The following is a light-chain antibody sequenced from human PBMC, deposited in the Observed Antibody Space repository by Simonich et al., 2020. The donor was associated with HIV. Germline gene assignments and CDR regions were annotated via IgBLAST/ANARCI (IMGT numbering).Light chain of an antibody. CDR1: RSVLYRSNNKND. CDR2: WAS. Sequence: EIVMTQSPDSLAVSLGERATVKCRSSRSVLYRSNNKNDLAGYQQKPGQPPKLLIYWASTRESGVPDRFSASGSGTDFTLTISSLQAEDVAIYYCQQYYSTPLFTFGPGTKVDIK. V-gene: IGKV4-1*01. J-gene: IGKJ3*01. CDR3: QQYYSTPLFT.